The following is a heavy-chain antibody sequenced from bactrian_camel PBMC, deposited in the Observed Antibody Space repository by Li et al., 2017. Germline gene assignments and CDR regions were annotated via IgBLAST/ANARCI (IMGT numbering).Heavy chain of an antibody. D-gene: IGHD7*01. J-gene: IGHJ4*01. V-gene: IGHV3S55*01. CDR3: AADGRPNCCTRADEYDF. CDR2: LRWDGVA. Sequence: HVQLVESGGDSVQAGGSLRLSCAAEGYTNGDYCWAWFREVPGKEREGIASLRWDGVANYADSVKGRFTISLDDAETTLYLQMNNTQPDDTGIYYCAADGRPNCCTRADEYDFRGQGTQVTVS. CDR1: GYTNGDYC.